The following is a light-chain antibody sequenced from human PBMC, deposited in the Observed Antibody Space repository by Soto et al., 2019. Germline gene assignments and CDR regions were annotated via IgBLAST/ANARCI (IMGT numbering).Light chain of an antibody. V-gene: IGKV3-20*01. CDR2: GAS. Sequence: EIVLTQSPGTLSLSPGERATLSCRASQSVRSTYLAWYQQKPGQPPRLLIYGASSRATGIPDRFSGSGSGTDFTLTISRLEPEDFAVYYCQQYASSPLTFGGGTKVEIK. J-gene: IGKJ4*01. CDR1: QSVRSTY. CDR3: QQYASSPLT.